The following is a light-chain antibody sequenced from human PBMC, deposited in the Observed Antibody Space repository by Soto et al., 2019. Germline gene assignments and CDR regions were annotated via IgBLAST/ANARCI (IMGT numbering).Light chain of an antibody. Sequence: DIQMTQSPSSLSASVGDRVTITCRASQSMSNYLNWYQQKPGKAPSLLIYAESHLQIGVPSRFSGSGSGTDFTLTSSRLQPEDFATYYCQQSYTTPYTFGQGTNLEIK. J-gene: IGKJ2*01. V-gene: IGKV1-39*01. CDR3: QQSYTTPYT. CDR1: QSMSNY. CDR2: AES.